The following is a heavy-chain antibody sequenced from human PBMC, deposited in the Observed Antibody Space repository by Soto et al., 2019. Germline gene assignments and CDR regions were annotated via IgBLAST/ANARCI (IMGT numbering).Heavy chain of an antibody. CDR2: ISYDGSNK. V-gene: IGHV3-30*18. J-gene: IGHJ4*02. D-gene: IGHD5-18*01. Sequence: QVQLVESGGGVVQPGRSLRLSCAASGFTFSIYGMHWVRQAPGKGLEWVAIISYDGSNKYYGDSVKGRFTISRDNSKNTLYLQVNSLRPEDTAVYYCVKDRAGYSAFDCWGQGTLVTVSS. CDR3: VKDRAGYSAFDC. CDR1: GFTFSIYG.